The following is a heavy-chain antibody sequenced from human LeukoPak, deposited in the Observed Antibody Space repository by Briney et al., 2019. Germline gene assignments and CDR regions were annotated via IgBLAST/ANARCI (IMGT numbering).Heavy chain of an antibody. J-gene: IGHJ4*02. D-gene: IGHD2-15*01. CDR3: GRDLGGNFDH. CDR2: ISGDGGYT. Sequence: GGSLRLSCAASGFTFSAYWMHWVRQAPGKGLVWVSRISGDGGYTTYADSVKGRFTISRDNAKTTLYLQMNSLRAEDTAVYYCGRDLGGNFDHWGKGTLVTVSS. CDR1: GFTFSAYW. V-gene: IGHV3-74*01.